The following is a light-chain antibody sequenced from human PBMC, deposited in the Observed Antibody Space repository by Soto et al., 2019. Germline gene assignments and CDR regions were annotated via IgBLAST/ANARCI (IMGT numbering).Light chain of an antibody. CDR3: QYCDYLPL. V-gene: IGKV1-33*01. Sequence: DIQMTQSPSSLSASVGDRVTITCQASHDISNYLNWYQHKPGKAPKLLIYGASNLETGVPSRFSGSGSGTDVNFTISSLQPEDIATYYCQYCDYLPLFGPGTTVDLK. J-gene: IGKJ3*01. CDR2: GAS. CDR1: HDISNY.